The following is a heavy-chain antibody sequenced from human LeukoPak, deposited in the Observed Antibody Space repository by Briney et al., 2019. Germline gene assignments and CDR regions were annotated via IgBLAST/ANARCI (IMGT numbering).Heavy chain of an antibody. J-gene: IGHJ4*02. CDR2: INHSGST. D-gene: IGHD3-3*01. CDR1: GGSFSGYY. V-gene: IGHV4-34*01. CDR3: ARGPSTDYDFWSGYFRGYYFDY. Sequence: SETLSLTCAVYGGSFSGYYWSWIRQPPGKGLEWIGEINHSGSTNYNPSLKSRVTISVDTSKNQFSLKLSSVTAADTAVYYCARGPSTDYDFWSGYFRGYYFDYWGQGTLVTVSS.